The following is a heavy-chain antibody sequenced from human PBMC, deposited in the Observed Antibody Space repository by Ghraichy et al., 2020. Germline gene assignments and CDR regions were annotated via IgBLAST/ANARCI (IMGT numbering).Heavy chain of an antibody. D-gene: IGHD2-15*01. Sequence: ETLSLTCAASGFTFSSYAMSWVRQAPGKGLEWVSAISGSGGNTYYADSVKGRFTISRDNSKSTLYLQMNSLRAEDTAVYYCAKDPCSGGSCYSGNFQHWGQGTLVNVSS. CDR3: AKDPCSGGSCYSGNFQH. V-gene: IGHV3-23*01. J-gene: IGHJ1*01. CDR1: GFTFSSYA. CDR2: ISGSGGNT.